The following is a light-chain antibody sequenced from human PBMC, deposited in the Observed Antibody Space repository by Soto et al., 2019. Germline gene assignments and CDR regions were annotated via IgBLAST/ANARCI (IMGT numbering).Light chain of an antibody. CDR3: QHYNSYSEA. CDR2: KAS. J-gene: IGKJ1*01. V-gene: IGKV1-5*03. Sequence: DIQMTQSPSTLSGSVGERVTITCRASQSINNWLAWYQQKPGKAPKLLIYKASTLKSGVPSRFSGSGSGTEFTLTISSLQPDDFATYYCQHYNSYSEAFGQGTKVDIK. CDR1: QSINNW.